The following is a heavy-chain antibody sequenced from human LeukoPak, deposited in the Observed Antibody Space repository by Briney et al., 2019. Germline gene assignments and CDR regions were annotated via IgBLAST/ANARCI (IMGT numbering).Heavy chain of an antibody. CDR3: ARDTYDSSGYHFYYMDV. V-gene: IGHV3-7*01. Sequence: GGSLRLSCAASGFTFSTYWMSWVRQAPGKGLEWVANIKQDGGEKHYGDSVRGRFTISRDNAKNSLYLQMNSLRAEDTAFYFCARDTYDSSGYHFYYMDVWGKGTTVTVSS. CDR2: IKQDGGEK. CDR1: GFTFSTYW. D-gene: IGHD3-22*01. J-gene: IGHJ6*03.